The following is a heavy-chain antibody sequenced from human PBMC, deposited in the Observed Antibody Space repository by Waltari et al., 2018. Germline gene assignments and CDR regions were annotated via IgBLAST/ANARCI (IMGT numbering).Heavy chain of an antibody. D-gene: IGHD2-15*01. CDR3: AKEKTSYGGSDVDY. Sequence: EGKLLESGGGLVQPGGSLRLSCAASGCTFSSYAMSWVRQAPGKGVGCVSALSGSGGSTYYADAVKGRFTISRDNAKNTLYLQMNSLRAEDTAVYYCAKEKTSYGGSDVDYWGQGTLVTVSS. CDR1: GCTFSSYA. V-gene: IGHV3-23*01. CDR2: LSGSGGST. J-gene: IGHJ4*02.